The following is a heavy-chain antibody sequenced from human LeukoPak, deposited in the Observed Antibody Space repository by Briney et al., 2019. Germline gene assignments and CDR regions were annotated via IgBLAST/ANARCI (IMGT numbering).Heavy chain of an antibody. Sequence: SETLSLTCTVSGYSISSGYYWGWIRQPPGKGLEWIGSIYHSGSTYYNPSLKSRVTISVDTSENQFSLKLSSVTAADTAVYYCARDVVAAAGTWDYWGQGTLVTVSS. J-gene: IGHJ4*02. D-gene: IGHD6-13*01. CDR2: IYHSGST. CDR3: ARDVVAAAGTWDY. CDR1: GYSISSGYY. V-gene: IGHV4-38-2*02.